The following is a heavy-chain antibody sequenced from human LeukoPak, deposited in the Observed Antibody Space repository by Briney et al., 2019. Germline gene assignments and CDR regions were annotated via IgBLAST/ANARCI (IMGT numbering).Heavy chain of an antibody. J-gene: IGHJ5*02. V-gene: IGHV4-34*01. CDR2: INHSGST. CDR3: ARGITMVRGVTVNWFDP. D-gene: IGHD3-10*01. CDR1: GGSFSGYY. Sequence: SETLSLTCAVYGGSFSGYYWSWIRQPPGKGLEWIGEINHSGSTNYNPSLKSRVTISVDTSKNQFSLKLSSVTAADTAVYYCARGITMVRGVTVNWFDPWGQGTLVTVSS.